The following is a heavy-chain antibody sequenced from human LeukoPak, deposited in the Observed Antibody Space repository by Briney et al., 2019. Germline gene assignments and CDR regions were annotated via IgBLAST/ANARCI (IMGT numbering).Heavy chain of an antibody. CDR2: ISRSSSYI. D-gene: IGHD2-15*01. CDR1: GFTFSSYS. CDR3: ARSVVVVAATHVYYYYYYMDV. Sequence: GGSLRLSCAASGFTFSSYSMNWVRQAPGKGLEWVSSISRSSSYIYYADSVKGRFTISRDNAKNSLYLQMNSLRAEDTAVYYCARSVVVVAATHVYYYYYYMDVWGKGTTVTVSS. J-gene: IGHJ6*03. V-gene: IGHV3-21*01.